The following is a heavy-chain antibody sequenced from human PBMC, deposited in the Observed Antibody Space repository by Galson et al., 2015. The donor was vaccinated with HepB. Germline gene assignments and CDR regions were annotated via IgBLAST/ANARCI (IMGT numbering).Heavy chain of an antibody. CDR3: ATSVGIVATIGGDDDAFDI. CDR1: GYTFTGYY. Sequence: SVKVSCKASGYTFTGYYMHWVRQAPGQGLEWMGWINPNSGGTNYAQKFQGRVTMTRDTSISTAYMELSRLRSDDTAVYYCATSVGIVATIGGDDDAFDIWGQGTMVTVSS. J-gene: IGHJ3*02. CDR2: INPNSGGT. V-gene: IGHV1-2*02. D-gene: IGHD5-12*01.